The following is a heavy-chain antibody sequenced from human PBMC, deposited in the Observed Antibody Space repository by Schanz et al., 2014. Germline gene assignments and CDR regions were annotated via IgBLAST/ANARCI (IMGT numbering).Heavy chain of an antibody. V-gene: IGHV4-59*01. Sequence: QVQLQESGPGLVKPSETLSLICTVSGGSIGSYYWTWIRQPPGKGLEWIGYIYYSGSINYNPSLKSRVNISINRSKNQYSLNLSSMTAADTAVYYCARGSGKDPNSYYYYGMDVWGQGTTVTVSS. J-gene: IGHJ6*02. CDR1: GGSIGSYY. CDR3: ARGSGKDPNSYYYYGMDV. D-gene: IGHD1-26*01. CDR2: IYYSGSI.